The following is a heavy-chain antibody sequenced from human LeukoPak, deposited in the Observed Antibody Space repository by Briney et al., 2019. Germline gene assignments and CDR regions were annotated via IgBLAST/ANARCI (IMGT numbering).Heavy chain of an antibody. CDR2: IYYSGST. D-gene: IGHD2-21*02. V-gene: IGHV4-39*02. CDR3: AREAYRGGDCYSGDY. J-gene: IGHJ4*02. CDR1: GGSMSSSSYY. Sequence: SETLSLTCTVSGGSMSSSSYYWGWIRQPPGKGLEWIGSIYYSGSTYYNPSLKSRVTISVDTSKNQFSLKLSSVTAADTAVYYCAREAYRGGDCYSGDYWGQGTLVTVSS.